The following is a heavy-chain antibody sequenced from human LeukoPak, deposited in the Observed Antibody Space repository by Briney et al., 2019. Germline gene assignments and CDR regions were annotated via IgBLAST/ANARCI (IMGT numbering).Heavy chain of an antibody. CDR2: ISAYNGNT. Sequence: ASVKVSCEASGYTIPSYGISWVRQAPGQGLEWMGWISAYNGNTDYAQKLQGRVTMTTDTSTSTAYVELRSPRSDDTAVYYCARDRLSAAGGWDLVFDYWGQGTLVTVSS. D-gene: IGHD1-26*01. CDR3: ARDRLSAAGGWDLVFDY. V-gene: IGHV1-18*01. J-gene: IGHJ4*02. CDR1: GYTIPSYG.